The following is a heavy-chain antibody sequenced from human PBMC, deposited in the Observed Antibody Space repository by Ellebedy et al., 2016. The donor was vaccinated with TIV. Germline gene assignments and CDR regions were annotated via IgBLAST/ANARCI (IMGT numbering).Heavy chain of an antibody. CDR3: AREIFLWSLGNYYYGMDV. J-gene: IGHJ6*02. D-gene: IGHD3-10*01. V-gene: IGHV3-48*04. CDR1: GFAFSSYA. CDR2: IGSSSTTI. Sequence: GESLKISXAASGFAFSSYAMHWVRQAPGKGLAWVSYIGSSSTTIYYADSVMGRFTVSRDNAKNSLYLQLNSLSAEDTAVYYCAREIFLWSLGNYYYGMDVWGHGTTVIVSS.